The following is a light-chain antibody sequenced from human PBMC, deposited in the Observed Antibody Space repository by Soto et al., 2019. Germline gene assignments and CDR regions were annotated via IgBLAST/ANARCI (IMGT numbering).Light chain of an antibody. CDR2: DAS. CDR1: QSVGNSY. V-gene: IGKV3-20*01. J-gene: IGKJ2*01. CDR3: QQYGRSPYT. Sequence: EIVLTQSPGTLSLSPGERATLSCRASQSVGNSYLAWYQQKPGQAPRLLIYDASSRATGIPDRFSGSGSGTDFTLTISRLEPEDFAVYYCQQYGRSPYTFGQGTKLEIK.